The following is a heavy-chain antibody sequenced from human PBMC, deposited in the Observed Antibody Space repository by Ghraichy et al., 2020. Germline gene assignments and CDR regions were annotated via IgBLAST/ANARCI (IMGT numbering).Heavy chain of an antibody. CDR1: GFTFGSFA. V-gene: IGHV3-23*01. CDR2: ISGSGTTT. J-gene: IGHJ4*02. CDR3: AKLFCSAASCYTGTSFDY. Sequence: ETLSLTCAASGFTFGSFAMSWVRQAPGKGLEWVSSISGSGTTTYFADSVKGRFTISRDNSENTLYLQMNSLRAEDTAVYYCAKLFCSAASCYTGTSFDYWGQGTLVTVSS. D-gene: IGHD2-15*01.